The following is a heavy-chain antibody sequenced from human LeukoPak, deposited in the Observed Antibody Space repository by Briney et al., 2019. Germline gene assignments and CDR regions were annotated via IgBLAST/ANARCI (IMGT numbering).Heavy chain of an antibody. CDR3: AKDYYGSGSYYKTPYFDY. Sequence: GGSLRLSCAASGFTFSSHDMHWVRQAPGKGLEWVAIISYDGGKKDYADSVKGRFTISRDNSKNTLYLQMNSLRAEDTAVYYCAKDYYGSGSYYKTPYFDYWGQGTLVTVSS. J-gene: IGHJ4*02. V-gene: IGHV3-30*18. CDR2: ISYDGGKK. D-gene: IGHD3-10*01. CDR1: GFTFSSHD.